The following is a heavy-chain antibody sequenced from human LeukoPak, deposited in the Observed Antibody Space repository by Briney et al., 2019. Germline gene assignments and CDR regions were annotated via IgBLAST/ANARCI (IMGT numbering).Heavy chain of an antibody. CDR2: IRYDGSNK. J-gene: IGHJ3*02. V-gene: IGHV3-30*02. D-gene: IGHD1-20*01. CDR1: GFTFSSYG. Sequence: GGSLRLFCAASGFTFSSYGMHWVRQAPGKGLEWVAFIRYDGSNKYYADSVKGRFTISRDNSKNTLYLQMNSLRAEDTAVYYCAKEGDNWNEAGTFRDDAFDIWGQGTMVAVSS. CDR3: AKEGDNWNEAGTFRDDAFDI.